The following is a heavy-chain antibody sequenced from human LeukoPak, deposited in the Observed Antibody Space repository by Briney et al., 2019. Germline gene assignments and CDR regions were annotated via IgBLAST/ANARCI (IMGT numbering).Heavy chain of an antibody. CDR2: IYSSGST. CDR3: ARVHLGYDTTWTLGGDYFYSYMDV. V-gene: IGHV4-59*12. CDR1: GGSISSYY. J-gene: IGHJ6*03. Sequence: PSETLSLTCTVSGGSISSYYWSWIRQPPGKGLEWIGYIYSSGSTNYNPSLKSRVTMSVDTSKNHFSLSLTSVTAADTAMYYCARVHLGYDTTWTLGGDYFYSYMDVWGKGTTVTVSS. D-gene: IGHD2-15*01.